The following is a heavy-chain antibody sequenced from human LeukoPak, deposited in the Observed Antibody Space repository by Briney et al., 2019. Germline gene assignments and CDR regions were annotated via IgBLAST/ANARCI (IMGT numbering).Heavy chain of an antibody. J-gene: IGHJ4*02. V-gene: IGHV1-8*01. Sequence: GASVKVSCKASGYTFTSYDINWVRQATGQGLEWMGWRNPNSGNTGYAQKFQGRVTMTRNTSISTAYMELSSLRSEDTAVYYCVRGRYDYVWGSYPYWGQGTLVTVSS. D-gene: IGHD3-16*01. CDR2: RNPNSGNT. CDR3: VRGRYDYVWGSYPY. CDR1: GYTFTSYD.